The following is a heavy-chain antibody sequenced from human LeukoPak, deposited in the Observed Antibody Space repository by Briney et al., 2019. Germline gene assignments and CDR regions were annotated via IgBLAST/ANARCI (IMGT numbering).Heavy chain of an antibody. CDR2: ISAYNGNT. CDR1: GYTFTGYG. Sequence: ASVKVSCKASGYTFTGYGISWVRQAPGQGLEWMGWISAYNGNTNYAQKLQGRVTVTTDTSTSTAYMELRSLRSDDTAVYYCARSQVGYGSGSYYLRPTFDYWGQGTLVTVSS. V-gene: IGHV1-18*01. CDR3: ARSQVGYGSGSYYLRPTFDY. J-gene: IGHJ4*02. D-gene: IGHD3-10*01.